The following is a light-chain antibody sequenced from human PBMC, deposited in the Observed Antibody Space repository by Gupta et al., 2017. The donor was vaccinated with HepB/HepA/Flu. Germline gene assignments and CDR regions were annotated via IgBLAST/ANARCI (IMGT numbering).Light chain of an antibody. V-gene: IGKV3-20*01. Sequence: ESVLRQSPGTLSLSLGERDTLSCRASQSVTTTYLGWYQQKPGQAPRLLIYGASHRATGIPDRFSGSGSGTXFTLTIXRLEPEDFAVYYCQQEYSSPNTFGXGTKLEIK. CDR3: QQEYSSPNT. J-gene: IGKJ2*01. CDR2: GAS. CDR1: QSVTTTY.